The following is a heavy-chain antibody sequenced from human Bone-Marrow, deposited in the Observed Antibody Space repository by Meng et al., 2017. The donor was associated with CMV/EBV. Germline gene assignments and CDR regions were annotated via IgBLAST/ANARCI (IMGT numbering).Heavy chain of an antibody. J-gene: IGHJ4*02. CDR3: ARAGGRVDY. CDR2: IKHSGST. D-gene: IGHD4-23*01. V-gene: IGHV4-34*01. CDR1: GGSFSGYY. Sequence: SETLSLTCAVYGGSFSGYYWSWIRQPPGKGLEWIGEIKHSGSTNYNPSLKSRVTITVDTSKNQFSLKLSSLTAADTAVYYCARAGGRVDYWGQGTLVTVSS.